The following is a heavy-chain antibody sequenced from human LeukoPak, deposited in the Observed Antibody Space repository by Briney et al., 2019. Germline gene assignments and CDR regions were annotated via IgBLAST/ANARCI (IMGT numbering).Heavy chain of an antibody. D-gene: IGHD3-22*01. CDR2: IYYSGST. Sequence: SETLSLTCIVTGGSLSSSSYYWGWIRQPPGKGLEWIGSIYYSGSTYYNPSLKRRVTISVDTTKNQFSLKLSSVTAADTAVYYCARDTYYYDSQRFDRWGQGTLVIVSS. V-gene: IGHV4-39*07. CDR1: GGSLSSSSYY. J-gene: IGHJ5*02. CDR3: ARDTYYYDSQRFDR.